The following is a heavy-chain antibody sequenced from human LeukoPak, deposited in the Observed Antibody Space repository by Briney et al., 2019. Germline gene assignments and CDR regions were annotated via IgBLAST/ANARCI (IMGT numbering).Heavy chain of an antibody. Sequence: PSDTLSLTCTVSGGSISSGSYYWSWIRQPAGKGLEWIGRIYTSGSTNYNPSLKSRVTISVASSKNQFSLKLSCVSAAETAVYYCAGHGSGWYSFDYWGQGTLVTVSS. J-gene: IGHJ4*02. CDR2: IYTSGST. D-gene: IGHD6-19*01. CDR1: GGSISSGSYY. V-gene: IGHV4-61*02. CDR3: AGHGSGWYSFDY.